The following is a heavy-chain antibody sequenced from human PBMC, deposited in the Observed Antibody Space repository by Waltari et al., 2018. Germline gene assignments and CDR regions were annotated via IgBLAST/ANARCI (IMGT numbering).Heavy chain of an antibody. D-gene: IGHD6-19*01. CDR2: IYHSGST. CDR1: GYSISSGYY. Sequence: QVQLQESGPGLVKPSETLSLTCAVSGYSISSGYYWGWIRQPPGKGLEWIGSIYHSGSTYYNPSLKSRVTISVDTSKNQFSLKLSSVTAADTAVYYCARGVSSGWYSQFDYWGQGTLVTVSS. CDR3: ARGVSSGWYSQFDY. V-gene: IGHV4-38-2*01. J-gene: IGHJ4*02.